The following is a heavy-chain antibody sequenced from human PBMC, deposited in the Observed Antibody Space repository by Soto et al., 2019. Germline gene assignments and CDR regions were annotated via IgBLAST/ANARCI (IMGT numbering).Heavy chain of an antibody. CDR1: GGSISSGGYF. V-gene: IGHV4-31*03. CDR2: IYYSGRT. Sequence: QVQLQESGPGLVKPSQTLSLTCTVSGGSISSGGYFWSWVRQHPGKGLEWIGNIYYSGRTYYNPSLKSRVTISVDTSKNQFSLKLSSVTAADTAVYYCARFATEENPKVGSWYYFDYWGPGTRVSVSS. D-gene: IGHD6-13*01. J-gene: IGHJ4*02. CDR3: ARFATEENPKVGSWYYFDY.